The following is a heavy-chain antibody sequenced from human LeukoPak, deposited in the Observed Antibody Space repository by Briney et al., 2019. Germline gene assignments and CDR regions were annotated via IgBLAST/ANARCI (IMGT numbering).Heavy chain of an antibody. CDR1: GFTFSNHW. J-gene: IGHJ4*01. CDR2: IKKDGGQK. CDR3: ARGGYFRPYDY. D-gene: IGHD5-12*01. V-gene: IGHV3-7*01. Sequence: GGSLRLSCAASGFTFSNHWMSWVRQAPGKGLDWVATIKKDGGQKDYVDSVKGRFTVSRDSARTSLYLQMNSLTAEDTAVYFCARGGYFRPYDYWGQGTLVTVSS.